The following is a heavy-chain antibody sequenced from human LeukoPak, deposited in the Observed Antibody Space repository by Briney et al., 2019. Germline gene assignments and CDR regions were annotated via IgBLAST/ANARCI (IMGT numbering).Heavy chain of an antibody. CDR3: AEAESEDENIVATIFGY. D-gene: IGHD5-12*01. CDR2: ISWNSGSI. J-gene: IGHJ4*02. Sequence: GGSLRLSCAASGFTFDDYAMHWVRQAPGKGLEWVSGISWNSGSIGYADSVKGRFTISRDNAKNSLYLQMNSLRAEDTALYYCAEAESEDENIVATIFGYWGQGTLVTVSS. V-gene: IGHV3-9*01. CDR1: GFTFDDYA.